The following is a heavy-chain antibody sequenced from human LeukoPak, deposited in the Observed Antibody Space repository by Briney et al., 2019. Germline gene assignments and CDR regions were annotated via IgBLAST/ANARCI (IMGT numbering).Heavy chain of an antibody. CDR2: ISYAGSNK. D-gene: IGHD1-26*01. J-gene: IGHJ5*02. CDR1: GFTFSSYA. V-gene: IGHV3-30-3*01. CDR3: ARDFLEWELLTGPFDP. Sequence: GRSLRLSCAASGFTFSSYAMHCDRQAPGKGLEWVAVISYAGSNKYYADSVKGRFTISRDNSKNTLYLQMNSLRAEDTAVYYCARDFLEWELLTGPFDPWGQGTLVTVSS.